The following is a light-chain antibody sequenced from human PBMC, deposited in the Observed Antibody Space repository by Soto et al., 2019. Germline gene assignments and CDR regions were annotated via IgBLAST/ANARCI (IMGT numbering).Light chain of an antibody. CDR1: QSVSNTY. Sequence: EIVLTQSPGTLSLSPGERATLSCRASQSVSNTYLAWYQQKPGQAPRLLIYDASSRATGIPDRFSGSGSGTDFTLTISRLEPEDFATYYCQQANSFPLTFGGGTKVEIK. J-gene: IGKJ4*01. CDR3: QQANSFPLT. CDR2: DAS. V-gene: IGKV3D-20*02.